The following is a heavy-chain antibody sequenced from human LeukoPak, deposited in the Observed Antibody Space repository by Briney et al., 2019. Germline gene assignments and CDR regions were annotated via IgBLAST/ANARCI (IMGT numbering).Heavy chain of an antibody. J-gene: IGHJ4*02. CDR3: ARRVAGAGFGY. V-gene: IGHV4-59*08. Sequence: SETLSLTCTVSGGSISSYYWGWIRQPPGKGLEWIGNIYSSGSTNYNPSLKSRVSISVDTSKKQFSLKLSSVAAADTAVYYCARRVAGAGFGYWGRGTLVTVSS. CDR1: GGSISSYY. CDR2: IYSSGST. D-gene: IGHD6-19*01.